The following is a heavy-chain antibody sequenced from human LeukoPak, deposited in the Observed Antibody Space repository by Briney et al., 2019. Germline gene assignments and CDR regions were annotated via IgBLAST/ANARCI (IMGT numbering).Heavy chain of an antibody. V-gene: IGHV4-59*08. CDR3: ARGGDILTGYYRFDY. D-gene: IGHD3-9*01. CDR2: IYYSGST. J-gene: IGHJ4*02. Sequence: SETLSLTCTVSGGSINSYYWSWIRQPPGKGLEWIGYIYYSGSTNYNPSLKSRVTISVDTSKNQFSLKPSSVTAADTAVYYCARGGDILTGYYRFDYWGQGTLVTVSS. CDR1: GGSINSYY.